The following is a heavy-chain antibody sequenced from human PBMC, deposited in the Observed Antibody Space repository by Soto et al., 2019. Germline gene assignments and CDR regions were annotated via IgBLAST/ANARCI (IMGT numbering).Heavy chain of an antibody. D-gene: IGHD4-4*01. CDR2: IYTAGNT. V-gene: IGHV3-53*01. CDR1: GFTVSSKY. CDR3: ARGGTTVTAADY. Sequence: EVHLVESGGGLIQPGGSLRLSCAASGFTVSSKYMSWVRRAPGKGLEWVSVIYTAGNTYYADSVKGRFTISRDNSMNTLYLQMNSLRAEDTAVYYCARGGTTVTAADYWGQVTLGTVSS. J-gene: IGHJ4*02.